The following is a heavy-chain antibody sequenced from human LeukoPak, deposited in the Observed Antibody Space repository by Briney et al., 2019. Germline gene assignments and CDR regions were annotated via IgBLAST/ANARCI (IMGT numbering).Heavy chain of an antibody. J-gene: IGHJ5*02. D-gene: IGHD5-18*01. Sequence: SVKVSCKASGGTFSSYAISWVRQAPGQGLEWMGGIIPIFGTANYAQKFQGRVTITTDESTSTAYMQLSSLRPEDTAVYYCARDRSYGSFGWFDPWGQGTLVTVSS. CDR1: GGTFSSYA. V-gene: IGHV1-69*05. CDR2: IIPIFGTA. CDR3: ARDRSYGSFGWFDP.